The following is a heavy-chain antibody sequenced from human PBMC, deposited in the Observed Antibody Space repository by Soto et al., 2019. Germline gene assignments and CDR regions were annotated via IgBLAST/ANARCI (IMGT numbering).Heavy chain of an antibody. CDR1: GYTFTSYG. V-gene: IGHV1-18*01. Sequence: ASVKVSCKASGYTFTSYGISWVRQAPGQVLEWMGWISAYNGNTNYAQKLQGRVTMATDTSTSTAYMELRSLRSDDTAVYYCATSFSGNYGSYYFDYWGQGTLVTVSS. CDR3: ATSFSGNYGSYYFDY. D-gene: IGHD1-7*01. J-gene: IGHJ4*02. CDR2: ISAYNGNT.